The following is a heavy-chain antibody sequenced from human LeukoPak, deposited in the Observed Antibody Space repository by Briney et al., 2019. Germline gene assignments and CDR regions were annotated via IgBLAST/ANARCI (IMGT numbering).Heavy chain of an antibody. J-gene: IGHJ4*02. D-gene: IGHD2-15*01. CDR3: ARDQYCSGGSCYSGPFDY. V-gene: IGHV4-59*01. CDR1: GGSISSYY. Sequence: SETLSLTCTVSGGSISSYYWSWIRQPPGKGLEWIGYIYYSGSTNYNPSLKSRVTISVDTSKNQFSLKLSSVTAADTAVYYCARDQYCSGGSCYSGPFDYWGQGTLVTVSS. CDR2: IYYSGST.